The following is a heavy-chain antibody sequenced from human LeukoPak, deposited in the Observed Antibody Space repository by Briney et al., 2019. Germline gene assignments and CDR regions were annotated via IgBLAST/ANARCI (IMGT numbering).Heavy chain of an antibody. CDR3: AKDLVWYCGGDCYSDY. D-gene: IGHD2-21*02. CDR1: GFTFSSYG. Sequence: GRSLRLSCAASGFTFSSYGMHWVRQAPGKGLEWVAVISYDGSNKYYADSVKGRFTISRDNSKNTLYLQMNSLRAEDTAVYYCAKDLVWYCGGDCYSDYWGQGTLVTVSS. V-gene: IGHV3-30*18. J-gene: IGHJ4*02. CDR2: ISYDGSNK.